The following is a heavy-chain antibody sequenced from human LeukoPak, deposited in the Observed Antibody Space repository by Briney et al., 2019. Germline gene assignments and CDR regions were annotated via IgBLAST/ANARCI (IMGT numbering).Heavy chain of an antibody. V-gene: IGHV3-7*01. Sequence: PGGSLRLSCAASGFTFSSFWMDWVRQAPGRGLEWVANINQDGSVKYYVDSVKGRFTISRDNAKNSLYLQMNSLKAEDTAVYYCTRQLEPHWGQGTLVTVSS. CDR3: TRQLEPH. D-gene: IGHD1-1*01. J-gene: IGHJ4*02. CDR1: GFTFSSFW. CDR2: INQDGSVK.